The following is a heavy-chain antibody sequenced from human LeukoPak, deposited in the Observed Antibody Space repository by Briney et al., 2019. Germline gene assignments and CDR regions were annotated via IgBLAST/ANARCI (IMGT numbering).Heavy chain of an antibody. Sequence: GGSLRLSCAASGFTVSTNYMSWVRQAPGKGLEWVSLIYSGGNTYYADSVKGRFTISRDNSKNTLYLQMNSLRAEDTAVYSCARRVATDFYLDYWGQGTLVTVSS. V-gene: IGHV3-66*04. D-gene: IGHD5-12*01. CDR1: GFTVSTNY. J-gene: IGHJ4*02. CDR3: ARRVATDFYLDY. CDR2: IYSGGNT.